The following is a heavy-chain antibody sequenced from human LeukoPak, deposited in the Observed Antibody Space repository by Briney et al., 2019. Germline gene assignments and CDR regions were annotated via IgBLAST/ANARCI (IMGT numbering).Heavy chain of an antibody. D-gene: IGHD2-2*01. V-gene: IGHV1-8*01. CDR2: MNPNSGNT. CDR1: GFTFTSHD. Sequence: ASVKVSCKASGFTFTSHDFNWVRQATGQGLEWMGWMNPNSGNTGYAQKFQGRVTMTRDTSLSTAYMELSNLRSEDTSIYYCASGDLGYCSSTSCPTRGNAFDIWGQGTMVTVSS. CDR3: ASGDLGYCSSTSCPTRGNAFDI. J-gene: IGHJ3*02.